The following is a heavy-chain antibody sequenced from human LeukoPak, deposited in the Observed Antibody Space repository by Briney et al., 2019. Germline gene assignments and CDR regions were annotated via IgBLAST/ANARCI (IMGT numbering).Heavy chain of an antibody. CDR3: ARALRGYSYGPKETFDY. V-gene: IGHV4-38-2*02. J-gene: IGHJ4*02. Sequence: KPSETLSLTCTVSGYSISSGYYWGWIRQPPGKGLEWIGSIYHSGSTYYNPSLKSRVTISVDTSKNQFSLKLSSVTAADTAVYYCARALRGYSYGPKETFDYWGQGTLVTVSS. CDR1: GYSISSGYY. D-gene: IGHD5-18*01. CDR2: IYHSGST.